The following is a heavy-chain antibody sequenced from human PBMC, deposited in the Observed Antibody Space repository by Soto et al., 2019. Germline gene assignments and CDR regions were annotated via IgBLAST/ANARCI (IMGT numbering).Heavy chain of an antibody. Sequence: EVQLVESGGGLVQPGGSLRLSCTASGFIVSDTYMNWVRQAPGKGLEWVSVISNRGDTHYADSVRGRFSLSRDIAHNTLHLQMNNLRVEDTAVYYCAREPRYCRGGSCSITGDAFDIWGQGTMVTVSS. J-gene: IGHJ3*02. CDR2: ISNRGDT. CDR1: GFIVSDTY. V-gene: IGHV3-66*01. CDR3: AREPRYCRGGSCSITGDAFDI. D-gene: IGHD2-15*01.